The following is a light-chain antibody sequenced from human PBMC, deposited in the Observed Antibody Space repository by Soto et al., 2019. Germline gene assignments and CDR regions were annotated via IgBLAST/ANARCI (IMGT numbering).Light chain of an antibody. V-gene: IGKV3-11*01. Sequence: VLTQSPATLSLSPGERATLSCRASQTVSSYLAWYQQKPGQAPRLLIYYASNRATGIPARFSGSGSGTDYTLTISSLESEDFAVYYCQQHNTWPLYTFGRGTKVEIK. J-gene: IGKJ4*01. CDR1: QTVSSY. CDR3: QQHNTWPLYT. CDR2: YAS.